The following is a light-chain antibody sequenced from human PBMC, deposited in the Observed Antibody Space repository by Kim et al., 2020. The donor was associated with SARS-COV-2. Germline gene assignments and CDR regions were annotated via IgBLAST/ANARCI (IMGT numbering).Light chain of an antibody. CDR2: GAS. CDR3: QQYGSSPWT. CDR1: QRVTYSY. J-gene: IGKJ1*01. Sequence: SPGERAARSWWGGQRVTYSYLAWYQKKPGLAPGLLIYGASSRDAGIADRLSGSGSGTDFTLTISRLEPDDFAVYYCQQYGSSPWTFGQGTKVDIK. V-gene: IGKV3-20*01.